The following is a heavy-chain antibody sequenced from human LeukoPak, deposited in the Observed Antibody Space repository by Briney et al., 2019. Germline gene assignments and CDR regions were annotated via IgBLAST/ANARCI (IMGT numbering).Heavy chain of an antibody. CDR3: ARTPFRYSGSYYDAFDI. Sequence: ASVKVSCKASVYTFTNYGISWVRQAPGQGLEWMGWISTYNGNTNYAQKFQGRVTLTTDTSTSTAYMELRSLRSDDTAVYYCARTPFRYSGSYYDAFDIWGQGTMVTVSS. D-gene: IGHD1-26*01. J-gene: IGHJ3*02. CDR2: ISTYNGNT. CDR1: VYTFTNYG. V-gene: IGHV1-18*01.